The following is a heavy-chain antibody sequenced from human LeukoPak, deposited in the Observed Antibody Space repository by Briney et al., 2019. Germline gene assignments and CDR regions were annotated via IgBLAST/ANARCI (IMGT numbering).Heavy chain of an antibody. CDR2: INHSGST. Sequence: PSETLSLTCAVYGGSFSGYYWSWIRRPPGKGLEWIGEINHSGSTNYNPSLKSRVTISVDTSKNQFSLKLSSVTAADTAVYYCAREKEDTMVRGVIYYMDVWGKGTTVTVSS. D-gene: IGHD3-10*01. CDR3: AREKEDTMVRGVIYYMDV. V-gene: IGHV4-34*01. CDR1: GGSFSGYY. J-gene: IGHJ6*03.